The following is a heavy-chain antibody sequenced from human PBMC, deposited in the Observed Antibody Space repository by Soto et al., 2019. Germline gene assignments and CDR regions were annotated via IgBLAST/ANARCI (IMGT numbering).Heavy chain of an antibody. J-gene: IGHJ4*02. CDR2: INFDESTT. Sequence: GGSLRLSCAASGFTFSNYWIPWSRQAPGKGLVWVSRINFDESTTTYADSVQGRFTISRDNAKNTLYLQLNSLRAEDTAIYYCVKGGRTPGHVYHFDEWGQGALVT. V-gene: IGHV3-74*01. D-gene: IGHD3-16*01. CDR1: GFTFSNYW. CDR3: VKGGRTPGHVYHFDE.